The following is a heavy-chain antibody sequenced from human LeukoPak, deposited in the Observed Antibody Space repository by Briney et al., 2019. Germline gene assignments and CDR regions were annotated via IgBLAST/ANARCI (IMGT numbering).Heavy chain of an antibody. J-gene: IGHJ4*02. Sequence: GGSLRLSCAASGFTFSSYAMHWVRQAPGKGLEWVAVIWYDGSNKYYADSVKGRFTISRDNSKNTLYLQMNSLRAEDTAVYYCARDRNGNYGRWGFDYWGQGTLVTVSS. CDR1: GFTFSSYA. CDR2: IWYDGSNK. D-gene: IGHD4-17*01. CDR3: ARDRNGNYGRWGFDY. V-gene: IGHV3-33*01.